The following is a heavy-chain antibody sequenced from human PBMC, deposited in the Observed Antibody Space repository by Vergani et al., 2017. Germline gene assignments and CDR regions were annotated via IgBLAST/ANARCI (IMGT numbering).Heavy chain of an antibody. V-gene: IGHV3-30*18. CDR2: ISYDGSNK. CDR3: AKDHYYGAGSPFDY. J-gene: IGHJ4*02. D-gene: IGHD3-10*01. CDR1: GFTFSSYG. Sequence: QVQLVESGGGVVQPGRSLRLSCAASGFTFSSYGMHWVRQAPGKGLEWVAVISYDGSNKYYADSVKGRFTISRDNSKNSLYLQMTSLRAEDTAVYYCAKDHYYGAGSPFDYWGQGTLVTVSS.